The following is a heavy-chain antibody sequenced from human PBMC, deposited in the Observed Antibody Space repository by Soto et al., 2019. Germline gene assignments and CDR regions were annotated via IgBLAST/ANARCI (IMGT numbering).Heavy chain of an antibody. V-gene: IGHV1-18*01. Sequence: QVQVVQSGAEVKKPGASVKVSCKASGDTFTSYGFSWVRQAPGQGLEWMGWISVYSGNTNYAQNVQGRVTMTTDTSTSTAYMELRSLRSDDTAVYYCARDRSPYYSDSSGYPYLWGQGTLVTVSS. CDR2: ISVYSGNT. J-gene: IGHJ4*02. D-gene: IGHD3-22*01. CDR1: GDTFTSYG. CDR3: ARDRSPYYSDSSGYPYL.